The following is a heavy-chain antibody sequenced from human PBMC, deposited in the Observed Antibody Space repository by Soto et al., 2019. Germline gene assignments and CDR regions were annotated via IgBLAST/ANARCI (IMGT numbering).Heavy chain of an antibody. D-gene: IGHD2-15*01. V-gene: IGHV4-59*08. Sequence: QVQLQESGPGLVKPSETLSLTCTVSGGSISSYYWTWIRQPPGKGLEWIGYIYYRGSTNYNPSLESRVTISVDTSKNQFSLKLTSVTAADTAVYYCARLGENCSGGSRMGFDPWGQGTLVTVSS. CDR1: GGSISSYY. J-gene: IGHJ5*02. CDR3: ARLGENCSGGSRMGFDP. CDR2: IYYRGST.